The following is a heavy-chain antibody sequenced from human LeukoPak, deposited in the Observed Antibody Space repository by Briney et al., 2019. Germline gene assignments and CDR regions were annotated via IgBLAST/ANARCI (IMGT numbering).Heavy chain of an antibody. CDR2: INPNSGGT. V-gene: IGHV1-2*02. J-gene: IGHJ4*02. CDR3: AREFDDMFRSQPEGY. CDR1: GYTFTGYY. D-gene: IGHD1-14*01. Sequence: GASVKVSCKSSGYTFTGYYMHWVRQAPGQGLEWMGWINPNSGGTNYAQKFQGRVTMTRDTSISTAYMELSRLRSDDTAVYYCAREFDDMFRSQPEGYWGQGTLVTVSS.